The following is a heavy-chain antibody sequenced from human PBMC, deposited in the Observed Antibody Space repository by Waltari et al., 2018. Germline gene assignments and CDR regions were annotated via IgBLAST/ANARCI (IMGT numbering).Heavy chain of an antibody. CDR3: ARAPRTKYYYDSSGSHYFDY. CDR2: INHSGST. Sequence: QVQLQQWGAGLLKPSETLSLTCAVYGGSFSGYYWSWIRQPPGKGLEWSGEINHSGSTNYNPSLKSRVTISVDTSKNQFSLKLSSVTAADTAVYYCARAPRTKYYYDSSGSHYFDYWGQGTLVTVSS. J-gene: IGHJ4*02. D-gene: IGHD3-22*01. CDR1: GGSFSGYY. V-gene: IGHV4-34*01.